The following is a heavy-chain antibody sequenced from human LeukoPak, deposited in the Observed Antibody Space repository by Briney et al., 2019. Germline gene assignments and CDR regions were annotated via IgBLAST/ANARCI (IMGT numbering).Heavy chain of an antibody. D-gene: IGHD2-2*01. CDR3: AKGCSSTSCYLDY. J-gene: IGHJ4*02. Sequence: GGSLRLSCAASGFTFSSYAMSWIRQAPGKGLEWVSAISGSGGSTYYADSVKGRFTISRDNSKNTLYLQMNSLRAEDTAVYYCAKGCSSTSCYLDYWGQGTLVTVSS. CDR1: GFTFSSYA. V-gene: IGHV3-23*01. CDR2: ISGSGGST.